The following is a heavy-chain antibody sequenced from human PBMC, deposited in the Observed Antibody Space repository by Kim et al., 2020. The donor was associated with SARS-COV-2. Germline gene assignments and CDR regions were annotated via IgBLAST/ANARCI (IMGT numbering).Heavy chain of an antibody. CDR2: ISGSGTTR. V-gene: IGHV3-48*03. CDR1: GFTFSSFH. Sequence: GGSLRLSCAASGFTFSSFHMNWVRQAPGKGLEWVAHISGSGTTRYYEDAVKGRFTISRDTANNSLSPQMNRLRAEDAAVYYCTRWSGQQHYYYTYAMDVWGHGTPVTVSS. D-gene: IGHD3-3*01. J-gene: IGHJ6*02. CDR3: TRWSGQQHYYYTYAMDV.